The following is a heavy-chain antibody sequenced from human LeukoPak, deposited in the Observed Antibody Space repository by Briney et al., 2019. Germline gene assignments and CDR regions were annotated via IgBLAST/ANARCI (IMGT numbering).Heavy chain of an antibody. J-gene: IGHJ3*02. CDR1: GYTFTGYY. V-gene: IGHV1-2*02. CDR2: INPNSGGT. D-gene: IGHD7-27*01. Sequence: ASVKVSCKASGYTFTGYYMHWVRQAPGQGLEWMGWINPNSGGTNYAQKLQGRVTMTRDTSISTAYMELSRLRSDDTAVYYCARDWAGDLFSHDAFDIWGQGTMVTVSS. CDR3: ARDWAGDLFSHDAFDI.